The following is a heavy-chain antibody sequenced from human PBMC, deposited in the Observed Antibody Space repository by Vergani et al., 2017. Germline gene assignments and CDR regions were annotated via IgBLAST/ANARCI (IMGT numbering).Heavy chain of an antibody. J-gene: IGHJ4*02. CDR1: GFTFSSYA. V-gene: IGHV3-30-3*01. D-gene: IGHD3-16*02. Sequence: QVQLVESGGGVVQPGRSLRLSCAASGFTFSSYAMHWVRQAPGKGLEWVAVISYDGSNKYYADSVKGRFTISRDNSKNTLYLQMNSLRAEDTAVYYCARGYDYICGSYRYTTTFPFDYWGQGTLVTVSS. CDR3: ARGYDYICGSYRYTTTFPFDY. CDR2: ISYDGSNK.